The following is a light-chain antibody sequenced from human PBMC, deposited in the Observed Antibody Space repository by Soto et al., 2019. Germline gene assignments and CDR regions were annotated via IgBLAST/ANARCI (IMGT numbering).Light chain of an antibody. Sequence: EIVLTQSPGTLSLSPGERATLSCRASQSVSNNYLAWYQQKPGQAPRLLIYGASSRATGIPDRFSGSGSATDFTLTVSRLEPEDFAVYYCQQYGSSPITFGQGTRLEIK. V-gene: IGKV3-20*01. CDR2: GAS. CDR3: QQYGSSPIT. J-gene: IGKJ5*01. CDR1: QSVSNNY.